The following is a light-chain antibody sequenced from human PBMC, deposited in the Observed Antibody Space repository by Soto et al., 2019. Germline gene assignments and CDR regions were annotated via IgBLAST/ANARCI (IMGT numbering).Light chain of an antibody. CDR1: SSDVGGYNY. J-gene: IGLJ2*01. CDR3: SSYAGSKTL. V-gene: IGLV2-8*01. Sequence: QSALTQPPSASGSPGQSVTISCTGTSSDVGGYNYVSWYQQHPGKAPKLVIYEVSKRPSGVPDRFSGSKSGNTASLTVSGLQAEDEADYYCSSYAGSKTLFGGGTKVTVL. CDR2: EVS.